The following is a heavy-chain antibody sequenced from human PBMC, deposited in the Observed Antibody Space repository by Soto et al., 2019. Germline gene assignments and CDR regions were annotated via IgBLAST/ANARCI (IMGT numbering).Heavy chain of an antibody. J-gene: IGHJ4*02. CDR2: IYHSGTT. Sequence: SEALSLTCAVSSFSISSGYYWGWVRQPPGKGLEWIGSIYHSGTTNYSPSPKSRVTISIDTTKGHFSLTLRSVKAAAASVYYCARCVSTACCTPLVLQFLELWGEGSLVTVSS. CDR3: ARCVSTACCTPLVLQFLEL. V-gene: IGHV4-38-2*01. CDR1: SFSISSGYY. D-gene: IGHD4-4*01.